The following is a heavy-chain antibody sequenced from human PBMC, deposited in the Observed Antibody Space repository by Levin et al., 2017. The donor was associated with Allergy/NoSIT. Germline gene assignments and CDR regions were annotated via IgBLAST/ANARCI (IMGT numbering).Heavy chain of an antibody. J-gene: IGHJ2*01. D-gene: IGHD7-27*01. CDR2: IYYSGNT. Sequence: PSETLSLTCTVSGGSISSSHYQWDWIRQPPGKGLEWIGNIYYSGNTYYNPSLNTRVTMSVDTSTNQFSLKLSSVTAADTAVYYCARHVNGDRNSWFFDLWGRGTLVTVSS. V-gene: IGHV4-39*01. CDR3: ARHVNGDRNSWFFDL. CDR1: GGSISSSHYQ.